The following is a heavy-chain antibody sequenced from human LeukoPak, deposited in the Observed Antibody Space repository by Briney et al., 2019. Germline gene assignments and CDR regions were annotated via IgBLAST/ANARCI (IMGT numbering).Heavy chain of an antibody. CDR2: ISYDGRNK. CDR3: ARDPQFPDNYYYYMDV. D-gene: IGHD1-14*01. CDR1: GFTFSSYA. Sequence: GGSLRLSCAASGFTFSSYAMHWVRQAPGKGLEWVAVISYDGRNKYYADSVKGRFIISRDNSKNTLYLQMNSLRAEDTAVYYCARDPQFPDNYYYYMDVWGKGTTVTVSS. J-gene: IGHJ6*03. V-gene: IGHV3-30*04.